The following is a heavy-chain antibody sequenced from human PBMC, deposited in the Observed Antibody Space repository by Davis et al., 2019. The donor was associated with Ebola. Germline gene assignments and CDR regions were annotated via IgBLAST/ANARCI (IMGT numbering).Heavy chain of an antibody. J-gene: IGHJ5*02. CDR3: ASGRGDYYDSSGWGDWFDP. CDR2: IYSGGST. Sequence: GGSLRLSCAASGFYFSQSVMHWVRQAPGKGLEWVSVIYSGGSTYYADSVKGRFTISRDNSKNTLYLEMNSLRAEDTAVYYCASGRGDYYDSSGWGDWFDPWGQGTLVTVSS. D-gene: IGHD3-22*01. CDR1: GFYFSQSV. V-gene: IGHV3-NL1*01.